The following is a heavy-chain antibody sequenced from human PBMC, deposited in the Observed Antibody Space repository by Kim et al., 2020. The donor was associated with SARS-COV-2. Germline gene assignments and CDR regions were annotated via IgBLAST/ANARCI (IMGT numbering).Heavy chain of an antibody. CDR2: VSGSGAST. CDR1: GFTFSSYA. CDR3: AKGESNNSSFFGY. Sequence: GGSLRLSCAASGFTFSSYAMSWVRQAPGKGPEWVSLVSGSGASTYHADSVKGRFAISRDNSRKPLYLQMNSLRAEDTALYYCAKGESNNSSFFGYWGRGALVTVSS. D-gene: IGHD1-1*01. J-gene: IGHJ4*02. V-gene: IGHV3-23*01.